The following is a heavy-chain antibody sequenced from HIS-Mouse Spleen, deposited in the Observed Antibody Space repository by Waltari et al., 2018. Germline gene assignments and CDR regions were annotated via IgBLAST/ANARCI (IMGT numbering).Heavy chain of an antibody. D-gene: IGHD6-13*01. CDR2: IYYSGST. CDR1: GGPIRSISYS. V-gene: IGHV4-39*07. J-gene: IGHJ2*01. Sequence: QLQLQESGPGLVKPSETLSLTCTVSGGPIRSISYSWGWNRQPPGKGLEWIGSIYYSGSTYYNPSLKSRVTISVDTSKNQFSLKLSSVTAADTAVYYCAREIPYSSSWYDWYFDLWGRGTLVTVSS. CDR3: AREIPYSSSWYDWYFDL.